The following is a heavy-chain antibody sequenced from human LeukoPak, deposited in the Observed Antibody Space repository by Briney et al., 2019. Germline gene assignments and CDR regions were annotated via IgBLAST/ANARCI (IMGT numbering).Heavy chain of an antibody. V-gene: IGHV5-51*01. CDR2: IYPGDSDT. J-gene: IGHJ4*01. CDR1: GYSFTSYW. CDR3: ARRGSGIAVADHFDY. Sequence: PGESLKISCKGSGYSFTSYWIGWVRQMPGKGLEWMGIIYPGDSDTRYSPSFQGQVTISADKSISTAYLQWSSLKASDTAMYYCARRGSGIAVADHFDYWGQGTLVTVPS. D-gene: IGHD6-19*01.